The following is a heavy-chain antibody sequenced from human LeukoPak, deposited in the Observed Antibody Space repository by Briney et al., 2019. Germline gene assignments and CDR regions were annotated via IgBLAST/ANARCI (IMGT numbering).Heavy chain of an antibody. CDR1: GFTFSSYA. CDR2: ISYDGSNK. V-gene: IGHV3-30-3*01. J-gene: IGHJ3*02. D-gene: IGHD1-1*01. Sequence: LAGGSLRLSCAASGFTFSSYAMHWVRQAPGKGLEWVAVISYDGSNKYYADSVKGRFTISRDNSKNTLYLQMNSLRAEDTAVYYCARDNDDAFDIWGQGTMVTVSS. CDR3: ARDNDDAFDI.